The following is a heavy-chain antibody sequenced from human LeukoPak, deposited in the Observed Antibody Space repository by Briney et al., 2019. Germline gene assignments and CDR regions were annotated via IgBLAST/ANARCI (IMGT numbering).Heavy chain of an antibody. J-gene: IGHJ4*02. Sequence: PGGSLRLSCAASGFTFSRYKMHWVRQAPGKGLVWVSRINTDGRSASYAESVKGRFTVSRDNAKNTLYLQMNSLGVEDTAVYYCVRDVWGDRDGYFDNWGQGTLVTVSS. CDR1: GFTFSRYK. V-gene: IGHV3-74*01. CDR2: INTDGRSA. CDR3: VRDVWGDRDGYFDN. D-gene: IGHD3-16*01.